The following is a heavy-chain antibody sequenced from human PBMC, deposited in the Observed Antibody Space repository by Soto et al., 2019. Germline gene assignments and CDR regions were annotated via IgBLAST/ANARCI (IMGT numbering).Heavy chain of an antibody. J-gene: IGHJ6*02. CDR2: IWYDGSNK. CDR1: GFTFSSYG. Sequence: VQLVESGGGVVQPGRSLRLSCAASGFTFSSYGMHWVRQAPGKGLEWVAVIWYDGSNKYYADSVKGRFTISRDNSKNTLYLQMNSLRAEDTAVYYCARDLVAVDGLWNNYYYGMDVWGQGTTVTVSS. V-gene: IGHV3-33*01. CDR3: ARDLVAVDGLWNNYYYGMDV. D-gene: IGHD6-19*01.